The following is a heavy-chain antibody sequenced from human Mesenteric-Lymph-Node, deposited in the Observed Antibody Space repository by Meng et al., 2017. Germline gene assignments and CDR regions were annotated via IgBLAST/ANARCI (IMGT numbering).Heavy chain of an antibody. CDR2: IYSGGST. CDR3: TTDMGTPRWFDP. Sequence: GGSLRPSFAAYGLSVSYNHMSWVRQAPGKGLEWVSVIYSGGSTYYADSVKGRFTISRDTPRNTLYLQMDSLRAEDSAVYYCTTDMGTPRWFDPWGQGTLVTVSS. CDR1: GLSVSYNH. V-gene: IGHV3-53*01. D-gene: IGHD1-14*01. J-gene: IGHJ5*02.